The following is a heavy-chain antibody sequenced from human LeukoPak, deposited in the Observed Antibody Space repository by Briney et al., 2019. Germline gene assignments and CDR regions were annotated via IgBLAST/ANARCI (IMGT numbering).Heavy chain of an antibody. D-gene: IGHD5-12*01. Sequence: PSETLSLTCTVSGGSISSGGYCWNWIRQHPGKGLEWIGYIYYSGSTYYSPSLKSRVTISVDTSKNQFSLKLSSVTAADTAVYYCARTGYSDFSLDYWGQGALVTVSS. CDR1: GGSISSGGYC. V-gene: IGHV4-31*03. CDR2: IYYSGST. CDR3: ARTGYSDFSLDY. J-gene: IGHJ4*02.